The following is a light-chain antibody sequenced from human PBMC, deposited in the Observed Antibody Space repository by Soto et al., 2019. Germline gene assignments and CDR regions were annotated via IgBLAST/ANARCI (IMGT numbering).Light chain of an antibody. Sequence: EIVMTQSPGTLSVSPGERATLSCRASQSVTSNLAWYQQQPGQAPRLLIYVASTRATGIPARFSGSGSGTEFTLTISSLQPEDSAVYYCQQYQSWPLTFGGGSKVEI. J-gene: IGKJ4*01. CDR2: VAS. CDR3: QQYQSWPLT. V-gene: IGKV3-15*01. CDR1: QSVTSN.